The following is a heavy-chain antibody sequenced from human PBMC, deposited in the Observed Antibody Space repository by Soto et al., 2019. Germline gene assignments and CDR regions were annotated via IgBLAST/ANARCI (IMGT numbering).Heavy chain of an antibody. Sequence: QVQLVQSGAEVKKPGASVKVSCKASGYTFTNYDVNWVRQATGQGLEWMGWMNPNSGNTGYAQKFQGRFTMTRTTAISTASMVLSSLRSEDTAVYYCARRGLSSSSPFRYHYSGMDVWGQGTTVTVSS. J-gene: IGHJ6*02. CDR3: ARRGLSSSSPFRYHYSGMDV. D-gene: IGHD6-6*01. CDR2: MNPNSGNT. V-gene: IGHV1-8*01. CDR1: GYTFTNYD.